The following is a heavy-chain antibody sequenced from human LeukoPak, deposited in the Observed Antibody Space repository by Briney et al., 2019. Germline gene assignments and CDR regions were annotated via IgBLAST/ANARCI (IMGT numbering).Heavy chain of an antibody. Sequence: SETLSLTCTVSGGSISSYYWSWIRQPPGKGLEWIGYIYYSGSTNYNPSLRSRVTISVDTSKNQFSLKLSSVTAADTAVYYCARATGLDFWSGYFLFDYWGQGTLVTVSS. CDR3: ARATGLDFWSGYFLFDY. D-gene: IGHD3-3*01. V-gene: IGHV4-59*01. J-gene: IGHJ4*02. CDR2: IYYSGST. CDR1: GGSISSYY.